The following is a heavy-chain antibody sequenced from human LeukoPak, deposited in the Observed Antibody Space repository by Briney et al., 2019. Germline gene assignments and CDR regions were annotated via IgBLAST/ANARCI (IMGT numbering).Heavy chain of an antibody. V-gene: IGHV4-61*05. CDR1: GGSISSSAYH. CDR3: ARYRAFDI. D-gene: IGHD2-2*01. J-gene: IGHJ3*02. Sequence: SETLSLTCTVSGGSISSSAYHWGWIRQPPGMGLEWIGYIYSTGGTSGSTNYNPSLKSRVTISVDTSKNQFSLKMSSVTAADTAVYYCARYRAFDIWGQGTMVTASS. CDR2: IYSTGGTSGST.